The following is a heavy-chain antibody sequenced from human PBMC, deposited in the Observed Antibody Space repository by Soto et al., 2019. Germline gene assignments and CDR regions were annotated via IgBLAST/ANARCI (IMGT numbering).Heavy chain of an antibody. CDR1: GFTFSSYW. CDR2: INSDGSGT. CDR3: ATSMNTAMVTPYYYYGMDV. V-gene: IGHV3-74*01. J-gene: IGHJ6*02. Sequence: PGGSLRLSCAASGFTFSSYWMHWVRQAPGKGLVWVSRINSDGSGTSYADSVKGRFTISRDNAKNTLYLQMNSLRAEDTAVYYCATSMNTAMVTPYYYYGMDVWGQGTTVTVSS. D-gene: IGHD5-18*01.